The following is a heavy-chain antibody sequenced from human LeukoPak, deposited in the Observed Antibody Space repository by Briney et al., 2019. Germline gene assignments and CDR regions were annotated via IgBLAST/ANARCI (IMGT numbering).Heavy chain of an antibody. D-gene: IGHD5-24*01. CDR2: INSDGSST. J-gene: IGHJ4*02. V-gene: IGHV3-74*01. CDR3: ARAPGRWLQLDY. Sequence: GGSLRLSCAASGFTFSSYWMHWVRQAPGKGLVWVSRINSDGSSTSYADSVKGLFTICRDNPKNTLYLQMNSLGAEDTAVYCCARAPGRWLQLDYWGQGTLVTVSS. CDR1: GFTFSSYW.